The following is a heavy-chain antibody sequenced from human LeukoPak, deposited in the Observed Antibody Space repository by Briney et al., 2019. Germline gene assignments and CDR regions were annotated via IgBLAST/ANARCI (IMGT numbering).Heavy chain of an antibody. CDR3: ARCGYGAGSSLCYYYMGV. Sequence: GGSLRLSCVASGFTFSTYAMNWVRQAPGKGLDWVSGITGSGTSTYYADSVKGRFTISRDNSGNTLYLHMNSLRADDTAVYYCARCGYGAGSSLCYYYMGVWGKGTTVTVSS. J-gene: IGHJ6*03. CDR2: ITGSGTST. V-gene: IGHV3-23*01. D-gene: IGHD3-10*01. CDR1: GFTFSTYA.